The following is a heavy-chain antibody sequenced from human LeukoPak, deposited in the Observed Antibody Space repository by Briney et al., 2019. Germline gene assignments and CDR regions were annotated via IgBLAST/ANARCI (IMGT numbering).Heavy chain of an antibody. CDR1: GFTFSSYS. D-gene: IGHD4-17*01. CDR2: ISSSSSYI. V-gene: IGHV3-21*01. CDR3: ARGDYGELYYMDV. Sequence: PGGSLRLSCAASGFTFSSYSMNWVRQAPGKGLEWVSSISSSSSYIYYADSVKGRFTISRDNAKNSLYLQMNSLRDEDTAVYYCARGDYGELYYMDVWGKGTTVTVSS. J-gene: IGHJ6*03.